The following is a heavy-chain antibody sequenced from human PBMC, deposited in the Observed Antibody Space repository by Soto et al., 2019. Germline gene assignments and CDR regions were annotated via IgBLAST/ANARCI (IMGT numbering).Heavy chain of an antibody. D-gene: IGHD6-6*01. CDR1: GYTFTSYY. CDR3: ARDQEGAARRREYYYGMDV. V-gene: IGHV1-46*01. Sequence: ASVKVSCKASGYTFTSYYMHWVRQAPGQGLEWMGIINPSGGSTSYAQKFQGRVTMTRDTSTSTVYMELSSLRSEDTAVYYCARDQEGAARRREYYYGMDVWGQGTTVTVSS. CDR2: INPSGGST. J-gene: IGHJ6*02.